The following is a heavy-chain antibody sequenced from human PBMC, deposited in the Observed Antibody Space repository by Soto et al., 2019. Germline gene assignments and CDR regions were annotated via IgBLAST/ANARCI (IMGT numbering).Heavy chain of an antibody. CDR1: GYTFTGYY. CDR3: AREVQRQLVRTDAFDI. D-gene: IGHD6-13*01. J-gene: IGHJ3*02. Sequence: ASVKVSCKASGYTFTGYYMHWVLQAPGQGLEWMGWINPNSGGTNYAQKFQGRVTMTRDTSISTAYMELSRLRSDDTAVYYCAREVQRQLVRTDAFDIWGQGTMVTVSS. CDR2: INPNSGGT. V-gene: IGHV1-2*02.